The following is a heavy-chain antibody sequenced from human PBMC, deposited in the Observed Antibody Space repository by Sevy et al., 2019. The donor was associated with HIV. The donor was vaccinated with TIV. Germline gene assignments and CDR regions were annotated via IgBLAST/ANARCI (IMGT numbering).Heavy chain of an antibody. J-gene: IGHJ3*02. CDR2: TYYRSKWYN. CDR3: ARVYDSSGLSAFDI. CDR1: GDSVSSNSAA. V-gene: IGHV6-1*01. Sequence: SQTLSLTCAISGDSVSSNSAAWNWIRQSPSRGLEWLGRTYYRSKWYNDYAVSVKSRITINPDTSKNQFSLQLTSVTPEDTAVYYCARVYDSSGLSAFDIWGQGTMVTVSS. D-gene: IGHD3-22*01.